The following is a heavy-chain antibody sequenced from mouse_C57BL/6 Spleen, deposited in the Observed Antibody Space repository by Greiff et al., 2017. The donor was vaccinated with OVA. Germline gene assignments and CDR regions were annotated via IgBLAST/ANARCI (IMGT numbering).Heavy chain of an antibody. J-gene: IGHJ2*01. CDR3: ARGDGNYGFTFYYFDY. Sequence: QVQLKESGAELMKPGASVKLSCKATGYTFTGYWIEWVKQRPGHGLEWIGEILPGSGSTNYNEKFKGKATFTADTSSNTAYMQLSSLTTEDSAIYYCARGDGNYGFTFYYFDYWGQGTTLTVSS. CDR1: GYTFTGYW. V-gene: IGHV1-9*01. D-gene: IGHD2-1*01. CDR2: ILPGSGST.